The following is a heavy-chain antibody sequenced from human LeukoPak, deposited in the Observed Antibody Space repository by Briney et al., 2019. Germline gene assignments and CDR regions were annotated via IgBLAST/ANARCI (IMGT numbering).Heavy chain of an antibody. Sequence: SETLSLTCTVSGGSISSYYWSWIWQPAGKGLEWIGRIYTSGSTNYNPSLKSRVTMSVDMSKNQFSLKLSSVTAADTAVYYCARVGDYYDSSGYKTAVFDYWGQGTLVTVSS. CDR2: IYTSGST. CDR1: GGSISSYY. CDR3: ARVGDYYDSSGYKTAVFDY. V-gene: IGHV4-4*07. J-gene: IGHJ4*02. D-gene: IGHD3-22*01.